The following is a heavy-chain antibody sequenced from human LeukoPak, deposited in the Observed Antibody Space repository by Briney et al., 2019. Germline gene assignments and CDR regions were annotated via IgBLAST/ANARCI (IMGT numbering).Heavy chain of an antibody. V-gene: IGHV4-34*01. CDR3: ARYDSAPGLDI. J-gene: IGHJ3*02. Sequence: SETLSLTCAVYGGSFSGYYWSWIRQPPGKGLEWIGEINHSGSTNYNPSLKSRVTISVDTSKNQFSLKLSSVTAADTAVYYCARYDSAPGLDIWGQGTMVTVSS. CDR1: GGSFSGYY. CDR2: INHSGST. D-gene: IGHD3-22*01.